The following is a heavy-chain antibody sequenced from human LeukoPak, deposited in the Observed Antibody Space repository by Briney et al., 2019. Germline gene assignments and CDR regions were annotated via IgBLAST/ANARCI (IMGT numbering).Heavy chain of an antibody. V-gene: IGHV4-34*01. CDR3: AREPITMIVGHDY. Sequence: PSETLSLTCAVYGGSFSGYYWSWIRQPPGKGLEWIGEINHSGSTNYNPSLKSRVTISVDTSKNQFSLKLSSVTAADTAVYYCAREPITMIVGHDYWGQGTLVTVSS. J-gene: IGHJ4*02. CDR2: INHSGST. CDR1: GGSFSGYY. D-gene: IGHD3-22*01.